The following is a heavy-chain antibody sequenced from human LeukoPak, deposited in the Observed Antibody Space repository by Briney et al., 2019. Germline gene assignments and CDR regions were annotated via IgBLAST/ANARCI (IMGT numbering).Heavy chain of an antibody. V-gene: IGHV3-64*01. J-gene: IGHJ4*02. CDR1: GFTFSSFS. Sequence: GGSLRLSCAASGFTFSSFSMHWVRQAPGKGLEYVSAISNHGGSTYYANSVKGRFIISRDNSKNTLYLQMGNLRIEDMAVYYCARESATSGWLFDYWGQGTLATVSS. D-gene: IGHD6-19*01. CDR2: ISNHGGST. CDR3: ARESATSGWLFDY.